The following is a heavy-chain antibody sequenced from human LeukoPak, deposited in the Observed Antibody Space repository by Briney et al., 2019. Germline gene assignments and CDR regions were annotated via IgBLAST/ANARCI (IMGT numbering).Heavy chain of an antibody. V-gene: IGHV4-59*01. D-gene: IGHD2-21*02. CDR3: ARAVTPTLYHYYGMDV. Sequence: SETLSLTCTVSGGSISTYYWSWIRQPPGKGLEWIGYIYYTGSTNYNPSLKSRVTISVDTSKNQLSLKLSSVTAADTAVYYCARAVTPTLYHYYGMDVWGQGTTVTVSS. J-gene: IGHJ6*02. CDR2: IYYTGST. CDR1: GGSISTYY.